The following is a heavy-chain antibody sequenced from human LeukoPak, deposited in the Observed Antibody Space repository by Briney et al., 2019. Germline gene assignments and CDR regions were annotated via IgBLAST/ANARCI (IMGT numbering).Heavy chain of an antibody. V-gene: IGHV1-18*01. D-gene: IGHD3-10*01. CDR1: GYTFTSYG. Sequence: GASVKVSCKASGYTFTSYGISWVRQAPGQGLEWMGWIAPYNGNTNYAQKFQGRVTMTTDTSTSTAYMEVRSLRSDDTAVYYCARDDELLRFGALYWGQGTLVTVSS. CDR3: ARDDELLRFGALY. CDR2: IAPYNGNT. J-gene: IGHJ4*02.